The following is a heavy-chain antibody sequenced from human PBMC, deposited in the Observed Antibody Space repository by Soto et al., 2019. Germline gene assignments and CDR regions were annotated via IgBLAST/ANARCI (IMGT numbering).Heavy chain of an antibody. D-gene: IGHD3-22*01. CDR2: IIPIFGTA. Sequence: SVKVSCKASGGTFSSYAISWVRQAPGQGLEWMGGIIPIFGTANYAQKFQGRVTITADESTSTAYMELSSLRSEDTAVYYCAGTYYYDRHDCDYWGQGTLVTGSS. J-gene: IGHJ4*02. CDR3: AGTYYYDRHDCDY. CDR1: GGTFSSYA. V-gene: IGHV1-69*13.